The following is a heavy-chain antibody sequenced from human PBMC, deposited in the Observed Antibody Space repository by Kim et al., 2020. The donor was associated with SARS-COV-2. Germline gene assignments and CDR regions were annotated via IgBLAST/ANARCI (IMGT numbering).Heavy chain of an antibody. CDR3: TRGDMFDAF. CDR1: GITVKSNF. Sequence: GGSLRLSCAPSGITVKSNFMSWVRQAPGKGLEWIGVIYSDGDTKYAESVKGRFSISGDTSQNTLVLQMNSLRVDDTAVYFCTRGDMFDAFWGQGILVTVS. J-gene: IGHJ4*02. D-gene: IGHD3-10*02. V-gene: IGHV3-53*01. CDR2: IYSDGDT.